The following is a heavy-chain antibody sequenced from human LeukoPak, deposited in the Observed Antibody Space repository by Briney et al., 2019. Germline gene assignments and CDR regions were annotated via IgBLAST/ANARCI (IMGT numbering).Heavy chain of an antibody. CDR1: GGSISSSSYS. D-gene: IGHD3-10*01. J-gene: IGHJ4*02. CDR3: ARLDTMLDN. CDR2: IYYSGST. Sequence: PSETLSLTCTVSGGSISSSSYSWGWIPQPPGKGLEWIGSIYYSGSTYYNPSLKSRVTISVDTSKNQFSLKLSSVTAADTAVYYCARLDTMLDNWGQGTLVTVSS. V-gene: IGHV4-39*01.